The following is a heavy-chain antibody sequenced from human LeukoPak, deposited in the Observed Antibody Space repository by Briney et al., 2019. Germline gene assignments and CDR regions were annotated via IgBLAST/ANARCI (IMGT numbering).Heavy chain of an antibody. CDR1: GFSFADYA. CDR2: VSWNSGNI. CDR3: AKGGKWDVTPFDY. V-gene: IGHV3-9*01. J-gene: IGHJ4*02. Sequence: GGSLRLSCAASGFSFADYAMQWVRQAPGKGLEWVSGVSWNSGNIGYAESVKGRFTISRDNAKNTLYLQVNSLRAEDTAVYYCAKGGKWDVTPFDYWGQGTLVTVSS. D-gene: IGHD1-26*01.